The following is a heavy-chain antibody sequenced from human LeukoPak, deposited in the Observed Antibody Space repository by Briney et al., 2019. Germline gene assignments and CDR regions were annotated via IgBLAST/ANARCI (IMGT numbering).Heavy chain of an antibody. V-gene: IGHV3-30*02. CDR3: ARAIYCGRDCYAFDY. CDR1: GFTFGTYG. Sequence: GGSLRLSCAASGFTFGTYGMHWVRQAPGKGLEWVAFIRYDGSNKYYADSVKGRFTISRENAKNSLYLQMNSLKAGDTAVYYCARAIYCGRDCYAFDYWGQGTLVTVSS. J-gene: IGHJ4*02. D-gene: IGHD2-21*02. CDR2: IRYDGSNK.